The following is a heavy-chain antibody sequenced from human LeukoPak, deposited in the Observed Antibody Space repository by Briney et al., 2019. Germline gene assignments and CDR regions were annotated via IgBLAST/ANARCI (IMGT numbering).Heavy chain of an antibody. Sequence: PGGSLRLSCAASGFTVSSNYMSWVRQAPGKGLEWVPVIYSGGSTYYADSVKGRFTISRDNSKNTLYLQMNSLTAEDTAVYYCAKSRVPTSSIILILVVTPPTSPDLWGRGTLVTVSS. V-gene: IGHV3-53*01. CDR2: IYSGGST. D-gene: IGHD3-22*01. CDR1: GFTVSSNY. J-gene: IGHJ2*01. CDR3: AKSRVPTSSIILILVVTPPTSPDL.